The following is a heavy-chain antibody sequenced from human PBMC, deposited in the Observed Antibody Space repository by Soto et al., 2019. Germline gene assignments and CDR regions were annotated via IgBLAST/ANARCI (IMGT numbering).Heavy chain of an antibody. CDR1: GFPFSNGW. V-gene: IGHV3-15*01. D-gene: IGHD2-15*01. J-gene: IGHJ6*02. CDR3: STDLGYYGLDV. CDR2: IKSKTDGETR. Sequence: GGSLRLSCAASGFPFSNGWMSWVRQAPGKGLEWVGRIKSKTDGETRDYAGPVKDRFTISRDDSKKTLYLQMNSLKTEDTAVYYCSTDLGYYGLDVWGQGTTVTVS.